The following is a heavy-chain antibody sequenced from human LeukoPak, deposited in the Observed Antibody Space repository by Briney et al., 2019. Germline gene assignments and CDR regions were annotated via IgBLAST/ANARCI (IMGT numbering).Heavy chain of an antibody. CDR3: VSRAGSPWGPFDD. J-gene: IGHJ4*02. CDR1: GFTFSDYA. V-gene: IGHV3-23*01. CDR2: ISRGGVIT. Sequence: GGSLRLSCAASGFTFSDYAINWVRQAPGKGLEWVSSISRGGVITYYADSVKGRFTISSDNSNNTLYLHMNSLRAEDTAVYYCVSRAGSPWGPFDDWGQGTLVTVFS. D-gene: IGHD7-27*01.